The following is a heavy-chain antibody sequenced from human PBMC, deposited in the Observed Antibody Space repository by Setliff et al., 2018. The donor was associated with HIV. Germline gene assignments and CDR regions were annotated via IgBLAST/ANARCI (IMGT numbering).Heavy chain of an antibody. V-gene: IGHV1-2*02. D-gene: IGHD4-17*01. CDR3: ARETLREDGDYGYFDL. J-gene: IGHJ2*01. CDR1: GYTFSDYY. Sequence: ASVKVSCKTSGYTFSDYYMHWVRQAPGQGLEWMGWINPNSGGTNYAQKFQGRVTMTRDTSISTAYMELSRLKSDDTAVYYCARETLREDGDYGYFDLWGRGTLVTVSS. CDR2: INPNSGGT.